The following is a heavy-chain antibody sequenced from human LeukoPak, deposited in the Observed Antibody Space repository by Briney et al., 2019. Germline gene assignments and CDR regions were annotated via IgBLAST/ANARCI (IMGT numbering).Heavy chain of an antibody. Sequence: ASVKVSCKASGYTFTSYGISWVRQAPGQGLEWMGWISAYNGNTNYAQKLQGRVTMTTDTSTSTAYMELRSLRSDDTAVYYCARECCSGGSCPREVYYFDYWGQGTLVTVSS. CDR2: ISAYNGNT. V-gene: IGHV1-18*01. D-gene: IGHD2-15*01. CDR1: GYTFTSYG. CDR3: ARECCSGGSCPREVYYFDY. J-gene: IGHJ4*02.